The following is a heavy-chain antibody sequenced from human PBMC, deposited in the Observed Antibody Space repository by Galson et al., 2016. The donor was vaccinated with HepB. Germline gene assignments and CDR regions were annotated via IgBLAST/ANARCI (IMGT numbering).Heavy chain of an antibody. Sequence: ETLFLPCTVSDDSISSRTFLWGWVRQTPGKGLEWIGTVYYSGNAYYNPSLKMRVSISVDTSKNHFSLKLCSMTASDTGVYFCARQGSDDFWSGQFYFDFWGQGILVAVSS. D-gene: IGHD3-3*01. CDR3: ARQGSDDFWSGQFYFDF. V-gene: IGHV4-39*02. J-gene: IGHJ4*02. CDR1: DDSISSRTFL. CDR2: VYYSGNA.